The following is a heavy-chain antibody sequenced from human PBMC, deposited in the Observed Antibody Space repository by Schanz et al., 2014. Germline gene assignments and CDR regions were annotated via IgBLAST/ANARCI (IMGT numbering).Heavy chain of an antibody. V-gene: IGHV3-30*04. Sequence: QVQLVESGGGVVQPGRSLRLSCAASGFTISGSAMHWVRQAPGKGLEWVSIISHDGMTKYYTASVRGRFTISRDNSNNMVYLQMNSLRAEDTAVFYCARDYSGGGYDIWGQGTRVTVSS. CDR2: ISHDGMTK. CDR3: ARDYSGGGYDI. D-gene: IGHD3-22*01. CDR1: GFTISGSA. J-gene: IGHJ3*02.